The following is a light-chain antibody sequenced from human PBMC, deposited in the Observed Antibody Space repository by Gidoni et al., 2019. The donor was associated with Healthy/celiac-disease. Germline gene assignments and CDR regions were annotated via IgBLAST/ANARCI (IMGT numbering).Light chain of an antibody. CDR3: KQYGRSPWT. CDR1: QSVSSSY. V-gene: IGKV3-20*01. CDR2: GAS. Sequence: EIVFTQSPATLSLSPGQRATLSCRASQSVSSSYLAWYQQNPGQAPRLLIYGASSRATGIPDRFSGSGSGTDFTLNISRVEPEDVAVYYWKQYGRSPWTFGQGTKVEIK. J-gene: IGKJ1*01.